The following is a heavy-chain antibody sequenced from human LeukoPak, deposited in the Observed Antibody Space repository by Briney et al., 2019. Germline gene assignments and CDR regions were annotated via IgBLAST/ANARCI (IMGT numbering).Heavy chain of an antibody. V-gene: IGHV1-69*13. J-gene: IGHJ4*02. CDR3: ARSRLAARPDYFDY. D-gene: IGHD6-6*01. Sequence: SVKVSCKASGGTFSSYAISWVRQAPGQGLEWMGGIIPIFGTANYAQKFQGRVTITADESTSAAYMELSSLRSEDTAVYYCARSRLAARPDYFDYWGQGTLVTVSS. CDR1: GGTFSSYA. CDR2: IIPIFGTA.